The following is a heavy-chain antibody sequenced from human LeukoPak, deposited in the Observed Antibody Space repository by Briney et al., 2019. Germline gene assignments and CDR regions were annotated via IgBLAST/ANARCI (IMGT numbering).Heavy chain of an antibody. V-gene: IGHV4-59*01. D-gene: IGHD3-3*01. J-gene: IGHJ6*02. CDR3: ARNPRSGYFPHYHYYGMDV. CDR1: GGSINSYY. CDR2: IYYSGTT. Sequence: SETLSLTCTVSGGSINSYYWSWIRQPPGKGLEWIGYIYYSGTTNYNPSLKSRVTISVDTSKNQFSLKLSSVPAADTAVYYCARNPRSGYFPHYHYYGMDVWGQGTTVTVSS.